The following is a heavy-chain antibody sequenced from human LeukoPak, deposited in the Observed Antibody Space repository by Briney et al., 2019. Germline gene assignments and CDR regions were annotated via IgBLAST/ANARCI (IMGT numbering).Heavy chain of an antibody. Sequence: ASVTVSCKASGYTFTGYDINWVRQATGQGLEWMGWMNPNSGNTGYAQKFQGRVTMTRNTSISTAYMELSSLRSEDTAVYYCARGHGVVPAAMCDYWGQGTLVTVSS. CDR2: MNPNSGNT. V-gene: IGHV1-8*01. CDR3: ARGHGVVPAAMCDY. J-gene: IGHJ4*02. D-gene: IGHD2-2*01. CDR1: GYTFTGYD.